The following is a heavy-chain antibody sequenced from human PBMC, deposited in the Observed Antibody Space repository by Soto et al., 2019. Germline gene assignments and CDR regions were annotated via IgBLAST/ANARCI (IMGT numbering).Heavy chain of an antibody. CDR3: ARTPISGSWYGTYFDY. D-gene: IGHD6-13*01. CDR2: IYYSGTT. CDR1: GGSISSSPYY. J-gene: IGHJ4*02. Sequence: QLQLQESGPGLVKPSETLSLTCTVSGGSISSSPYYWGWIRQPPGKGLEWIGSIYYSGTTYYNPSLKSQVTLSVGTSKNTFSLRLSSVTAADAAAHYCARTPISGSWYGTYFDYWGEGALVTVSS. V-gene: IGHV4-39*01.